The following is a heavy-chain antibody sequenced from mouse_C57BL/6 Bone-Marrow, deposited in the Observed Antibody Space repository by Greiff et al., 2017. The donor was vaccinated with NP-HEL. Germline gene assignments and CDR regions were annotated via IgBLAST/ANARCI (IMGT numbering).Heavy chain of an antibody. CDR3: ARPLTGTGFAY. CDR2: ISSGGSYT. CDR1: GFTFSSYG. V-gene: IGHV5-6*02. Sequence: EVKLVESGGDLVKPGGSLTLSCAASGFTFSSYGMSWVRQTPAKRLEWVATISSGGSYTYYPDSVKGRFPISRDNAKNTLYLQMSSLKSEDTAMYYFARPLTGTGFAYWGQGTLVTVSA. J-gene: IGHJ3*01. D-gene: IGHD4-1*01.